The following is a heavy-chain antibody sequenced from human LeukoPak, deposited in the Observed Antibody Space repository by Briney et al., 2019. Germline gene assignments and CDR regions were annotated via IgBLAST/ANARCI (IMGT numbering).Heavy chain of an antibody. Sequence: SESLSLTCTVSRASMRDYYWSWIRHPPGKGLGWIGYIYYTGSTNYNPSLKCRVTMSVDTSKNQISLELSSVTAADSAVYYCVRRVRYFGQNDYWGQGTPVTVSS. CDR2: IYYTGST. CDR1: RASMRDYY. D-gene: IGHD3-9*01. J-gene: IGHJ4*02. CDR3: VRRVRYFGQNDY. V-gene: IGHV4-59*08.